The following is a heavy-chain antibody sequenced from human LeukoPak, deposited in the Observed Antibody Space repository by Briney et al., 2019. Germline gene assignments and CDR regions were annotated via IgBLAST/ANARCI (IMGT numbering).Heavy chain of an antibody. V-gene: IGHV4-34*01. CDR3: ASNGGTMGAVAHIPGIYYFDY. D-gene: IGHD6-19*01. CDR2: INHSGST. CDR1: GGSFSGYY. Sequence: PSGTLSLTCAVYGGSFSGYYWSWIRQPPGKGLEWIGEINHSGSTNYNPSLTSRVTISVDTSKNQFSLKLSSVTAADTAVYYCASNGGTMGAVAHIPGIYYFDYWGQGTLVTVSS. J-gene: IGHJ4*02.